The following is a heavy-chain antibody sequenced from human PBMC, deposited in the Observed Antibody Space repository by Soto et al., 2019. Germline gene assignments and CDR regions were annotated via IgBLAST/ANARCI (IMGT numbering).Heavy chain of an antibody. CDR2: ISDDGSRT. D-gene: IGHD3-16*01. J-gene: IGHJ5*01. CDR3: VKGGWLDF. CDR1: GFSFSTFE. Sequence: GGSMRLSCAASGFSFSTFEMSWVRQAPGRGLEWVSFISDDGSRTYYADAVKGRFTISRDNSKHTLYLQMNSLTAEDTAVYACVKGGWLDFWGQGTLVTVSS. V-gene: IGHV3-23*01.